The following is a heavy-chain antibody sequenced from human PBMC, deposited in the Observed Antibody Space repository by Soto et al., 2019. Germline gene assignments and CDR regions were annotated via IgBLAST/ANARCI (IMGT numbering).Heavy chain of an antibody. J-gene: IGHJ4*02. CDR3: ARDRNGGGKSLYYFDY. CDR1: GFTFSSYS. Sequence: GGSLRLSCAASGFTFSSYSMNWVRQAPGKGLEWVSSISSSSSYIYYADSVKGRFTISRDNAKNSLYLQMNSLRAEDTAVYYCARDRNGGGKSLYYFDYWGQGTLVTVSS. CDR2: ISSSSSYI. D-gene: IGHD2-8*01. V-gene: IGHV3-21*01.